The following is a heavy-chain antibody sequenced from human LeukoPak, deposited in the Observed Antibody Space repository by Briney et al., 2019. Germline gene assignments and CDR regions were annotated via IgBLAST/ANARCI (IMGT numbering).Heavy chain of an antibody. V-gene: IGHV4-39*07. D-gene: IGHD3-22*01. CDR1: GGSISSSSYY. CDR2: IYYSGGT. Sequence: PSETLSLTCTVSGGSISSSSYYWGWIRQPPGKGLEWIGSIYYSGGTYYNPSLKSRVTISVDTSKNQFSLKLSSVTAADTAVYYCARERYDSSGYYWFDPWGQGTLVTVSS. J-gene: IGHJ5*02. CDR3: ARERYDSSGYYWFDP.